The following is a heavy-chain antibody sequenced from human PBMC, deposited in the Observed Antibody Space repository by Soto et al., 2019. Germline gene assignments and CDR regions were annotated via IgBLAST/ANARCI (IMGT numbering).Heavy chain of an antibody. CDR1: GGSFSGYY. D-gene: IGHD2-15*01. CDR2: INHSGVT. J-gene: IGHJ4*02. CDR3: ARGGFHGGNCYIFDY. Sequence: VQLQQWGAVRLKPSETLSLTCGVYGGSFSGYYWTWIRQPPGKGLEWIGEINHSGVTTYNPSLASRVNISVDTSKDQISLRLRSMTAADAAVYYCARGGFHGGNCYIFDYWGQGTLVTVSS. V-gene: IGHV4-34*02.